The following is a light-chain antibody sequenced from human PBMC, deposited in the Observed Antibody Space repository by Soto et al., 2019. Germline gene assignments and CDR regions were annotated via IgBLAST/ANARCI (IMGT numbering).Light chain of an antibody. CDR3: SSYTARSTWV. Sequence: QSALTQPASVSGSPGQSITISCTGTSSDVGGYNYVSWYQQHPGTSPKLMIYEVSNRPSGVSNRFSGSKSGNTASLIISGLQAEDEGDYYCSSYTARSTWVFGGGTKLPVL. J-gene: IGLJ3*02. CDR1: SSDVGGYNY. CDR2: EVS. V-gene: IGLV2-14*01.